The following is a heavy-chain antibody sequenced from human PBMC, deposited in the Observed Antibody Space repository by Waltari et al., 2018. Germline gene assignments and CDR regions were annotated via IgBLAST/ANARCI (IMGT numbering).Heavy chain of an antibody. J-gene: IGHJ4*02. CDR2: IYHSGGT. V-gene: IGHV4-4*02. CDR3: ARRTYYFDY. Sequence: QVQLQESGPGLVKPSGTLSLTCAVSGGSISSSNWWSWVRQPPVKGLAWIGEIYHSGGTSYNPSLKSRGTISVDKSKNQVPLKLTSVTAADTAVYYCARRTYYFDYWGQGTLVTVSS. CDR1: GGSISSSNW.